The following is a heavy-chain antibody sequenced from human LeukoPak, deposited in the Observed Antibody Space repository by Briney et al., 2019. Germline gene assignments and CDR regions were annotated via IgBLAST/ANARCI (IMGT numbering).Heavy chain of an antibody. V-gene: IGHV1-69*04. CDR3: ARAPTSGYSSGWLSY. Sequence: SVKISCKASGGTFSSYAISWVRQAPGQGLEWMGRIIPILGIANYAQKFQGRVTITADKSTSTAYMELSSLRSEDTAVYYCARAPTSGYSSGWLSYWGQGTLVTVSS. D-gene: IGHD6-19*01. CDR1: GGTFSSYA. J-gene: IGHJ4*02. CDR2: IIPILGIA.